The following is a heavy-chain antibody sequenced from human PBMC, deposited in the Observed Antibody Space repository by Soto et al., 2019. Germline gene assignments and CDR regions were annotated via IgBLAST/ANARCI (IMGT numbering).Heavy chain of an antibody. J-gene: IGHJ4*02. CDR3: VVVREAFDY. D-gene: IGHD2-15*01. CDR1: GFTFSSYG. CDR2: ISYDGSNT. V-gene: IGHV3-30*03. Sequence: QVQLVESGGGVVQPGRSLRLSCAASGFTFSSYGMHWVRQAPGKGLEWVAVISYDGSNTYYADSVKGRFTISRDNYKNTLYLQMNSLRAEDTAVYYCVVVREAFDYWGQGTLVSVCS.